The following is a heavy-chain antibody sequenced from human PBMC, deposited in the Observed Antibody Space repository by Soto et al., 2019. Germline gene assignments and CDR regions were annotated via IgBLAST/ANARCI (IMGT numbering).Heavy chain of an antibody. CDR1: GGSFSGYY. D-gene: IGHD3-10*01. J-gene: IGHJ6*02. Sequence: SETLSLTCAVYGGSFSGYYWSWIRQPPGKGLEWIGEINHSGSTNYNPSHKSRVTISVDTSKNQFSLKLSSVTAADTAVYYCARGLRGYYYYYGMDVWGQGTTVTVSS. V-gene: IGHV4-34*01. CDR3: ARGLRGYYYYYGMDV. CDR2: INHSGST.